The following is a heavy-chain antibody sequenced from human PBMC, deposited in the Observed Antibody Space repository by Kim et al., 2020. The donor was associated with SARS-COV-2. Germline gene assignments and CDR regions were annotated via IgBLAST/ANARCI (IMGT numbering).Heavy chain of an antibody. Sequence: GGSLRLSCAASGFTFSSYAMHWVRQAPGKGLEYVSAISSNGGSTYYANSVKGRFTISRDNSKNTLYLQMGSLRAEDMAVYYCARSDMVRGVIWGYYFDYWGQGTLVAVSS. J-gene: IGHJ4*02. CDR3: ARSDMVRGVIWGYYFDY. CDR1: GFTFSSYA. V-gene: IGHV3-64*01. CDR2: ISSNGGST. D-gene: IGHD3-10*01.